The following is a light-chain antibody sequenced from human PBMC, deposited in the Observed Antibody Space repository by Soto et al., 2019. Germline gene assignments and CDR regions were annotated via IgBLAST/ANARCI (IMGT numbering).Light chain of an antibody. CDR3: AAWDDNLNGPA. Sequence: QAVVTQPPSVSAAPRQRVTISCSGSTSNIGNNAVNWYQQVPGKAPKLLIYYDDLLPSGVSDRFSGSKSGTSASLAISGLQSEDEADYYCAAWDDNLNGPAFGGGTKLTVL. CDR2: YDD. J-gene: IGLJ2*01. V-gene: IGLV1-36*01. CDR1: TSNIGNNA.